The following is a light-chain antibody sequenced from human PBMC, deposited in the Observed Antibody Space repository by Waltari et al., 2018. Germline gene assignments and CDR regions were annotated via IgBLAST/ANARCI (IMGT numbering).Light chain of an antibody. Sequence: QPVLTPPSSHSASSGASVRLTCMLNSGFGVGAFWIRRHQQQPGNPPRFLLYYHSDPATAQDSGVPSRFSGSNEAAANAGILRISGLQPDDEADYYCATWHGKSETWVFGGGTKLTVL. CDR1: SGFGVGAFW. CDR2: YHSDPAT. J-gene: IGLJ3*02. V-gene: IGLV5-52*01. CDR3: ATWHGKSETWV.